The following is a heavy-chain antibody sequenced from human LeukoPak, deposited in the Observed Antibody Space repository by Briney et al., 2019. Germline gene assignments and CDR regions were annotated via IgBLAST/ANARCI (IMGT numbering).Heavy chain of an antibody. J-gene: IGHJ4*02. CDR2: IYESGTT. D-gene: IGHD2-15*01. Sequence: SETLSLTCAGYGESLNSYYWSWVRQPPGEGLEWIGVIYESGTTEYNPSLKSRVTISMVPSKQQFSLSLSSVTAADTAVYYCARGAWATRLGSWGLGTPVIVSS. CDR3: ARGAWATRLGS. CDR1: GESLNSYY. V-gene: IGHV4-34*01.